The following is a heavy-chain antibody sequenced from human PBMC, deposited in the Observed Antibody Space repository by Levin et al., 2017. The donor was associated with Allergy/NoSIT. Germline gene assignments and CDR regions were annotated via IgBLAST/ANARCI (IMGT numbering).Heavy chain of an antibody. J-gene: IGHJ4*02. V-gene: IGHV3-66*01. CDR2: IYRDGST. Sequence: PGGSLRLSCAASGFSVSSYNMNWVRQAPGKGLEWVSVIYRDGSTKNEDSVKGRFTISRDNSKNTLDLQMNSLRAEDTAVYYCARVPYWGQGTLVTVSS. CDR3: ARVPY. CDR1: GFSVSSYN.